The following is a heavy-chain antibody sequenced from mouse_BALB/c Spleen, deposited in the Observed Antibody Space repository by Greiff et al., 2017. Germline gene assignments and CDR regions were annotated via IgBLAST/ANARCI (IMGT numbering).Heavy chain of an antibody. CDR1: EYEFPSHD. CDR2: INSDGGST. D-gene: IGHD2-4*01. V-gene: IGHV5-2*01. J-gene: IGHJ4*01. Sequence: EVKLMESGGGLVQPGESLKLSCESNEYEFPSHDMSWVRKTPEKRLELVAPINSDGGSTYYPDTMERRFIISRDNTKKTLYLQMSSLRSEDTALYYCARQGDYDFYYAMDYWGQGTSVTVSS. CDR3: ARQGDYDFYYAMDY.